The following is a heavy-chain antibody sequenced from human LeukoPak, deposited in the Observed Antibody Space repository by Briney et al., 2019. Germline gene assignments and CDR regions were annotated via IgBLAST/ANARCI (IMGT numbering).Heavy chain of an antibody. Sequence: PSETLSLTCAVSGGSISSGGYSWSWIRQPPGKGLEWIGYIYHSGSTYYNPSLKSRVTISVDRSKNQFSLKLSSVTAADTAVYYCARGRNDILDYWGQGILVTVSS. CDR1: GGSISSGGYS. J-gene: IGHJ4*02. CDR2: IYHSGST. CDR3: ARGRNDILDY. V-gene: IGHV4-30-2*01. D-gene: IGHD3-9*01.